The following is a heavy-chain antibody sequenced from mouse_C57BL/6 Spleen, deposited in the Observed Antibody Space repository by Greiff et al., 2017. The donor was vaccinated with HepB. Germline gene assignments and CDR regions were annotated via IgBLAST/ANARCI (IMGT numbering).Heavy chain of an antibody. Sequence: EVQLVESGGGLVKPGGSLKLSCAASGFTFSSYAMSWVRQTPEKRLEWVATISDGGSYTYYPDNVKGRFTISRDNAKNNLYLQMSHLKSEDTAMYYCARDRDYYGSSFAYWGQGTLVTVSA. CDR1: GFTFSSYA. D-gene: IGHD1-1*01. CDR3: ARDRDYYGSSFAY. CDR2: ISDGGSYT. J-gene: IGHJ3*01. V-gene: IGHV5-4*01.